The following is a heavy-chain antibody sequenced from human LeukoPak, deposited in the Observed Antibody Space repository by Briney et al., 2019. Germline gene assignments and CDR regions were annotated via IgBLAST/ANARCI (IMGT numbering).Heavy chain of an antibody. J-gene: IGHJ4*02. V-gene: IGHV3-21*04. CDR1: GFAFSTYG. Sequence: GGSLRLSCAGSGFAFSTYGMNWVRQAPGKGLEWVSAISGSGGNTYYADSVKGRFTISRDNAKNSLYLQMNSLRAEDTAVYYCARGFDSGLFFDYWGQGTLVTVSS. D-gene: IGHD3-22*01. CDR3: ARGFDSGLFFDY. CDR2: ISGSGGNT.